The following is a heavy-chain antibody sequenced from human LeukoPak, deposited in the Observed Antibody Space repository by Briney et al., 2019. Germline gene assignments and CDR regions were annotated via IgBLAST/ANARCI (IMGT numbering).Heavy chain of an antibody. J-gene: IGHJ4*02. D-gene: IGHD2-2*01. Sequence: GGSLRLSCAASGFTFSSYGMHWVRQAPGKGLEWVAFIRYDGSNKYYAGSVKGRFTISRDNSKSTLYLQMNSLRAEDTAAYYCAKDWGYCSSTSCYAEYVYFDYWGQGTLVTVSS. CDR1: GFTFSSYG. CDR2: IRYDGSNK. CDR3: AKDWGYCSSTSCYAEYVYFDY. V-gene: IGHV3-30*02.